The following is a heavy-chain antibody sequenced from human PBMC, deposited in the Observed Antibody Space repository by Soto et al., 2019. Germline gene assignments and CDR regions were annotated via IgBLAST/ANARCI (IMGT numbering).Heavy chain of an antibody. CDR2: IYWNDDK. Sequence: QITLKESGPTLVNPTQPLTLTCTFSGFSLSTSGVRVGCFRQPPGKALEWLALIYWNDDKRYSPSLKSRLTSTKDPSKNRVVLTMTNMEPVDTATYYCAHSRITMIVVTTDWYFDLWGRGTLVTVSS. CDR3: AHSRITMIVVTTDWYFDL. D-gene: IGHD3-22*01. CDR1: GFSLSTSGVR. V-gene: IGHV2-5*01. J-gene: IGHJ2*01.